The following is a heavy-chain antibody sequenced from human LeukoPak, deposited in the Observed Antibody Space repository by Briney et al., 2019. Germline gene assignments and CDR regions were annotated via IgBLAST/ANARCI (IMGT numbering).Heavy chain of an antibody. V-gene: IGHV3-53*01. Sequence: PGGSLRLSCAASGFTVSINYMSWVRQAPGKGVEWVSVIYSGGSTYYADPVKGRFTISRENSKNTLYLQMNSLRGEDTAVYYCARVIVGGIPGAFDIWGQGTMVTVSS. CDR2: IYSGGST. J-gene: IGHJ3*02. CDR1: GFTVSINY. D-gene: IGHD1-26*01. CDR3: ARVIVGGIPGAFDI.